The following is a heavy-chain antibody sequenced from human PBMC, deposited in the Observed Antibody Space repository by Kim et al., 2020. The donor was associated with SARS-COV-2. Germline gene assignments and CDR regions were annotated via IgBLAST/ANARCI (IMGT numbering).Heavy chain of an antibody. D-gene: IGHD1-7*01. Sequence: YYSPSLKSRVTIFIDTSENRFSLKLTSGTAADTAVYYCARGTQTGTTSLTFWGQGTLVTVSS. V-gene: IGHV4-39*01. CDR3: ARGTQTGTTSLTF. J-gene: IGHJ4*02.